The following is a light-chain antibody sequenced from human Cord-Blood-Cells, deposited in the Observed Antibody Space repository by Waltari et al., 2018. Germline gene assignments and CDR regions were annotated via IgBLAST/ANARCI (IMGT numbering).Light chain of an antibody. J-gene: IGKJ1*01. CDR2: DAS. CDR3: QQYNSYSRT. CDR1: QSIRSW. V-gene: IGKV1-5*01. Sequence: DIQMTQSPSTLSASVGERVTIPCRASQSIRSWLAWYQQKPGKDPKLLIYDASSLESGVPSRFSGSGSGTEFTLTISSLQPDDFATYYCQQYNSYSRTVGQGTKVEIK.